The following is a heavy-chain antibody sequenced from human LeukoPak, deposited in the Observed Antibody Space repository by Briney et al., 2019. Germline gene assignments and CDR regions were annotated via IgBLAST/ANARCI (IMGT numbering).Heavy chain of an antibody. D-gene: IGHD4-23*01. J-gene: IGHJ4*02. CDR1: GFTFSSYA. CDR3: AKDQYGGNPQYYFDY. V-gene: IGHV3-23*01. CDR2: ISGSGGNT. Sequence: GGSLRLSCAASGFTFSSYAMSWVRQAPGKGLEWVSAISGSGGNTYYADSVKGRFTTSRDNSKNTLYLQMNSLRAEDTAVYYCAKDQYGGNPQYYFDYWGQGTLVTVSS.